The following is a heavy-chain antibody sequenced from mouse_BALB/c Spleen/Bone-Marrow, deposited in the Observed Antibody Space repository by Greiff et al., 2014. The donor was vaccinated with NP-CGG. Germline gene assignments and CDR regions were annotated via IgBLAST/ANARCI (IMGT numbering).Heavy chain of an antibody. CDR2: IYPSDSYT. J-gene: IGHJ2*01. CDR3: TRGGSSPYYFDY. CDR1: GYTSTSYW. V-gene: IGHV1-69*02. D-gene: IGHD1-1*01. Sequence: QVHVKQSGAELVRPGASVKLSCKASGYTSTSYWINWVKQRPGQGLEWIGNIYPSDSYTNYNQKFKDKATLTVDESSTTAYMQLSSPTSEDSAVYYCTRGGSSPYYFDYWGQGTTLTVSS.